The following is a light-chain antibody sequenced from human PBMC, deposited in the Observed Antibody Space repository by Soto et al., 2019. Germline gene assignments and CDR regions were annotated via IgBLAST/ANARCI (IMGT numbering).Light chain of an antibody. J-gene: IGLJ1*01. CDR3: SSYTRSSTYV. V-gene: IGLV2-14*01. CDR2: DVS. Sequence: QSALTQPASVSWSPGQSITISCTGTSSYVGGYNYVSWYRQHPGRAPKLMIYDVSNRPSGVSNRFSGSKSGNTASLTISGLQAEDEADYYCSSYTRSSTYVFGTGTKLTVL. CDR1: SSYVGGYNY.